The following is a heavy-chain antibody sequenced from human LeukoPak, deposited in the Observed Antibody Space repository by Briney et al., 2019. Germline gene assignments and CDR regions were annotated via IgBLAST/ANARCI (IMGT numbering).Heavy chain of an antibody. V-gene: IGHV3-30*18. CDR1: GFTFSSYG. CDR2: IPYDGSNK. J-gene: IGHJ4*02. Sequence: GRSLRLSCAASGFTFSSYGMHWVRQAPGKGLEWVAVIPYDGSNKYYADSVKGRFTISRDNSKNTLYLQMNSLRAEDTAVYYCAKDLGYWGQGTLVTVSS. CDR3: AKDLGY.